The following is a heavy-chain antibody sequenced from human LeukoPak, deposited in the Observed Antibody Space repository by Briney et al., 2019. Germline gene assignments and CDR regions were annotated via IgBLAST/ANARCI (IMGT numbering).Heavy chain of an antibody. Sequence: GGSLRLSCAASGFTFSNYAMSWIRQAPGKGLEWVSGIIESGGGTHYADSVKGRFTISRDNSQNTLYLQMISPRAEDTAVYYCAKDYKVRSGEPPIDYWGQGTLVTVSS. CDR3: AKDYKVRSGEPPIDY. J-gene: IGHJ4*02. CDR1: GFTFSNYA. D-gene: IGHD7-27*01. CDR2: IIESGGGT. V-gene: IGHV3-23*01.